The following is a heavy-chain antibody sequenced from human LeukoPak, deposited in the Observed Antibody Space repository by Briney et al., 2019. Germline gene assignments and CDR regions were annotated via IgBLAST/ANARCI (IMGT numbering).Heavy chain of an antibody. CDR1: GYTFTGYY. D-gene: IGHD3-10*01. CDR2: INPNSGGT. V-gene: IGHV1-2*02. CDR3: ARDSSGVESLDY. J-gene: IGHJ4*02. Sequence: GASVKVSCKASGYTFTGYYIHWVRQAPGQGLEWMGWINPNSGGTKYAQKFQGRVTMTRDTSISQAYMGLSRLRSDDTAVYYCARDSSGVESLDYWGQGTLVTVSS.